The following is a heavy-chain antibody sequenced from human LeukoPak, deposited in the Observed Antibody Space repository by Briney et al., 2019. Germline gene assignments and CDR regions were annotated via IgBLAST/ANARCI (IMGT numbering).Heavy chain of an antibody. CDR2: IYHSGST. CDR3: ARDLNGQQPF. V-gene: IGHV4-38-2*02. J-gene: IGHJ4*02. CDR1: GYSISSGYY. Sequence: SETLSLTCTVSGYSISSGYYWGWIRQPPGKGLEWIGSIYHSGSTYYNPSLKSRVTISVDTSKNQFSLKLSSVTAADTAVYYCARDLNGQQPFWGQGTLVTVSS. D-gene: IGHD6-13*01.